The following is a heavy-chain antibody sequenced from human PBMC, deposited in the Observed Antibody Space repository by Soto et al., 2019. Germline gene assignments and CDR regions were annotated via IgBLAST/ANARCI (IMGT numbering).Heavy chain of an antibody. J-gene: IGHJ5*02. CDR3: ARHIGAYGSSWYWFDP. Sequence: SETLSLTCTVSGGSISSGGYYWSWIRQHPGKGLEWIGYIYYSGSTNYNPSLKSRVTISVDTSKNQFSLKLSSVTAADTAVYYCARHIGAYGSSWYWFDPWGQGTLVTVSS. CDR2: IYYSGST. CDR1: GGSISSGGYY. D-gene: IGHD6-13*01. V-gene: IGHV4-61*08.